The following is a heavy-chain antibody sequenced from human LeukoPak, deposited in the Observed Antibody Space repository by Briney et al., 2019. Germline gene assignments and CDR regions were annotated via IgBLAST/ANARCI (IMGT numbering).Heavy chain of an antibody. J-gene: IGHJ6*03. Sequence: ASVKVSCKASGYTFTSYGISWVRQAPGQGLEWMGWISAYIGNTNYAQKLQGRVTMTTDTSTSTAYMELRSLRSDDTAVYYCARLGSNYDLWSGYSYYYYYYMDVWGKGTTVTVSS. CDR3: ARLGSNYDLWSGYSYYYYYYMDV. CDR1: GYTFTSYG. D-gene: IGHD3-3*01. CDR2: ISAYIGNT. V-gene: IGHV1-18*01.